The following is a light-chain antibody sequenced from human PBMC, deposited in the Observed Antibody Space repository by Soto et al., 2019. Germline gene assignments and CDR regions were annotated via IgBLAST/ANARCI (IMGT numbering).Light chain of an antibody. J-gene: IGLJ2*01. CDR3: CSHAGRNNLRV. Sequence: QSALTQPRSVSGSPGQSVTISCTGTSSDVGGYDYVTWYQQHPGKAPELMIYDVSKRPSGVPYRFSGSKSGDTASLTISGLQAEDEADYYCCSHAGRNNLRVFGRGTKLTVL. CDR2: DVS. CDR1: SSDVGGYDY. V-gene: IGLV2-11*01.